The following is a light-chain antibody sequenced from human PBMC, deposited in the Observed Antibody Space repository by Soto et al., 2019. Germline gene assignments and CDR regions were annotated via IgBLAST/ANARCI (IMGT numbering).Light chain of an antibody. CDR2: GAS. V-gene: IGKV3-20*01. CDR3: QQYDSSPLT. Sequence: EIVLTQSPGTLSLSPGERATLSCRASQSVSSSYLAWYQQKPGQAPRLLIYGASSRATGIPDRFSGSGSETDFTLTISRLESEDFAVYYCQQYDSSPLTFGGGTKVEIK. J-gene: IGKJ4*01. CDR1: QSVSSSY.